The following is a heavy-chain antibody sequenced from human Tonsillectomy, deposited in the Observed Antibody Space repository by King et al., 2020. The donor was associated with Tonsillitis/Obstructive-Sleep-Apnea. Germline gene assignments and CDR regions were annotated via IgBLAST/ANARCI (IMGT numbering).Heavy chain of an antibody. CDR1: GGSISSYY. J-gene: IGHJ4*02. Sequence: QPQESGPGLVKPSETLSLTCSVSGGSISSYYWSWIRQPPGKGLEWIGYIYSSGSTNYNPSLKSRVTISVDTSKNQFSLNLSSVTAADTAVYYCARRGGGMGATSYYLAYWGQGTLVTVSS. D-gene: IGHD1-26*01. CDR2: IYSSGST. V-gene: IGHV4-59*08. CDR3: ARRGGGMGATSYYLAY.